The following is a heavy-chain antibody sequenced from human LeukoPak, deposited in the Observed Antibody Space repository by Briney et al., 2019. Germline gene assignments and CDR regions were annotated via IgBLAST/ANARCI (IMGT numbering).Heavy chain of an antibody. J-gene: IGHJ3*02. CDR2: TKSKTDGGTT. V-gene: IGHV3-15*01. CDR1: GFTFSNAW. CDR3: TTDGILGYCSSTSCQQDAFDI. Sequence: GGSLRLSCAASGFTFSNAWMSWVRQAPGKGLEWVGRTKSKTDGGTTDYAAPVKGRFTISRDDSKNTLYLQMNSLKTEDTAVYYCTTDGILGYCSSTSCQQDAFDIWGQGTMVTVSS. D-gene: IGHD2-2*01.